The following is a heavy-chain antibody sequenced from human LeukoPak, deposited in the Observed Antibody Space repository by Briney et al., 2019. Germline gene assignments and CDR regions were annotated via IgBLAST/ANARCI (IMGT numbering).Heavy chain of an antibody. V-gene: IGHV3-7*01. D-gene: IGHD2-15*01. CDR1: GFTFSSYW. J-gene: IGHJ3*02. Sequence: PGGSLRLSCAASGFTFSSYWMSWVRQAPGKGLEWVANIKQDGSEKYYVDSVKGRFTISRDNAKNSLYLQMNSLRAEDTAVYYCARGRKYPAGWTGGAFDIWGQGTMVTVSS. CDR3: ARGRKYPAGWTGGAFDI. CDR2: IKQDGSEK.